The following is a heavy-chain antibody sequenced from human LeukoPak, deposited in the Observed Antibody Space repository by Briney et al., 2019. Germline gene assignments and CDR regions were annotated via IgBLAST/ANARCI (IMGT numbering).Heavy chain of an antibody. V-gene: IGHV2-5*01. CDR2: IYWNNDK. CDR3: AHKGRGSGSYNM. J-gene: IGHJ4*02. D-gene: IGHD3-10*01. CDR1: GFSLTTSGVG. Sequence: ESGPTLVKPTQTLTLTCTFSGFSLTTSGVGVGWIRQPPGRALEWLAVIYWNNDKSYSPSLKSRLTITKDTSKNQVVLIMTNMDPVDTATYYCAHKGRGSGSYNMWGQGTLVTVSS.